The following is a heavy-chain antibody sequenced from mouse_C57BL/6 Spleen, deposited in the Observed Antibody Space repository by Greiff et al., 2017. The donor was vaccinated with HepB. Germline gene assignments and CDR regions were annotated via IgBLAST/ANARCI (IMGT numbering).Heavy chain of an antibody. CDR2: IHPNSGST. CDR3: ARDYDSGLWCFDD. Sequence: QVQLQQPGAELVKPGASVKLSCKASGYTFTSYWMHWVKQRPGQGLEWIGMIHPNSGSTNYNEKFKSKATLTVDKSSSTASMQLSSLTSEDSAVYYCARDYDSGLWCFDDWGPGTTVTVSS. J-gene: IGHJ1*01. V-gene: IGHV1-64*01. D-gene: IGHD2-4*01. CDR1: GYTFTSYW.